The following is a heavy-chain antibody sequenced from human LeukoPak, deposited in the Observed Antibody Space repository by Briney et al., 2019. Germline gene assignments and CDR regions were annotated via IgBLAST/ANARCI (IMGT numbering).Heavy chain of an antibody. CDR1: GFTFSSYA. J-gene: IGHJ2*01. Sequence: GRSLRLSCAASGFTFSSYAMHWVRQAPGKGLEWVAVISYDGSNKYYADSVKGRFTISRDNSKNTLYLQMNSLRAEDTAVYYCASLNATEGYYYKISWYFDLWGRGTLVTVSS. V-gene: IGHV3-30-3*01. D-gene: IGHD3-22*01. CDR2: ISYDGSNK. CDR3: ASLNATEGYYYKISWYFDL.